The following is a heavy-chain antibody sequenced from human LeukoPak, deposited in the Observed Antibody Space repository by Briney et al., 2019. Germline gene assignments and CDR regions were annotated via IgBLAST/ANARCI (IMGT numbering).Heavy chain of an antibody. CDR3: ARSLLLVGATGKDYYYCYMDV. D-gene: IGHD1-26*01. Sequence: SETLSLTCTVSGGSISSGSYYWSWIRQPAGKGLEWIGRIHTSGSTNYNPSLKSRVTISVDTSKNQFSLKLSSVTAADTAVYYCARSLLLVGATGKDYYYCYMDVWGKGTTVTVSS. CDR1: GGSISSGSYY. J-gene: IGHJ6*03. V-gene: IGHV4-61*02. CDR2: IHTSGST.